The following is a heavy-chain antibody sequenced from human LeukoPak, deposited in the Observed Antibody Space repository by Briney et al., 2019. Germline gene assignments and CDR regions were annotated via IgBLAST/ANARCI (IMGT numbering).Heavy chain of an antibody. D-gene: IGHD3-3*01. CDR2: ISAYNGNT. Sequence: ASVKVSCKASGYTFTSYSISWVRQAPGQGLEWMGWISAYNGNTNYAQKLQGRVTMTTDTYTSTAYMELRSLRSDDTAVYYCARDKDFWSGYKGGEFDYWGQGTLVTVCS. V-gene: IGHV1-18*01. CDR3: ARDKDFWSGYKGGEFDY. J-gene: IGHJ4*02. CDR1: GYTFTSYS.